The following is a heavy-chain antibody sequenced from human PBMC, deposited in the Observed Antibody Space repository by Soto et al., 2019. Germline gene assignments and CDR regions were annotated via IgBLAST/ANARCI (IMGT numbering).Heavy chain of an antibody. J-gene: IGHJ6*02. CDR2: MHSSGST. V-gene: IGHV4-61*01. CDR3: AILTKPTAVTSAFRGGYGLDV. D-gene: IGHD4-17*01. Sequence: SETLSLTCTVSGGTVSSGNYFWSWIRQPPGKGLEWIGYMHSSGSTNYNPSLKSRVTISVDTSRNQFSLKLTSVTAGDTAVYYCAILTKPTAVTSAFRGGYGLDVWGQGTTVTVS. CDR1: GGTVSSGNYF.